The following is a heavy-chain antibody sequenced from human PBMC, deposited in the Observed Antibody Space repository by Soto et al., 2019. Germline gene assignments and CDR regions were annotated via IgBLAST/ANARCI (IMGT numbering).Heavy chain of an antibody. V-gene: IGHV3-23*01. CDR3: AKWEGDIVVVPDAPGYYYYYGMDV. CDR1: GFTFSSYA. J-gene: IGHJ6*02. D-gene: IGHD2-2*01. CDR2: ISGSGGST. Sequence: GGSLRLSCAASGFTFSSYAMSWVRQAPGKGLEWVSAISGSGGSTYYADSVKGRFTISRDNSKNTLYLQMNSLRAEDTDVYYGAKWEGDIVVVPDAPGYYYYYGMDVWGQGTTVTVSS.